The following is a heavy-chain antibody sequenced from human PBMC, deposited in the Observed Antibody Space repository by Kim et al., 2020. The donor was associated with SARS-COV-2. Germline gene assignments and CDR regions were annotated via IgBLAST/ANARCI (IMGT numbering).Heavy chain of an antibody. CDR2: IYTSGST. CDR1: GGSISSGSYY. V-gene: IGHV4-61*02. Sequence: SETLSLTCTVSGGSISSGSYYWSWIRQPAGKGLEWIGRIYTSGSTNYNPSHKSRVTISVDTSKKQFSLKLSSVTAAHTAVYYCARVKYSSSLPDPFDYWGQGTLVTVTS. J-gene: IGHJ4*02. D-gene: IGHD6-13*01. CDR3: ARVKYSSSLPDPFDY.